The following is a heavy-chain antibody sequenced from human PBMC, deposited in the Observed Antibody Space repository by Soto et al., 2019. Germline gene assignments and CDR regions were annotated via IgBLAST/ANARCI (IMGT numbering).Heavy chain of an antibody. CDR1: GYTFTSYD. Sequence: QVQLVQSGAEVKKPGASVKVSCKASGYTFTSYDINWVRQATGQGLEWMGWMNPNSGNTGYAQKFQGRVTMTRNTSISTAYMELSSLRSEDTAVYYCARSGPDIVLVPAADDAFDIWGQGTMVTVSS. J-gene: IGHJ3*02. CDR3: ARSGPDIVLVPAADDAFDI. CDR2: MNPNSGNT. V-gene: IGHV1-8*01. D-gene: IGHD2-2*01.